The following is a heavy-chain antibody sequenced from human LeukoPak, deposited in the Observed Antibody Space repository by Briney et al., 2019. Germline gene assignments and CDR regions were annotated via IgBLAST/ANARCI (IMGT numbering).Heavy chain of an antibody. CDR3: AKGPTQVLRFLRDGKTYYMDV. D-gene: IGHD3-3*01. Sequence: GRSLRLSCAASGFTFSNYGMPWVRQAPGRGLECVAVIWYDGKHQYYADSVKGRFNISRDNPKNMLYLQMNSLRVEDTAVYYCAKGPTQVLRFLRDGKTYYMDVWGKGTSVLVSS. V-gene: IGHV3-33*06. CDR1: GFTFSNYG. CDR2: IWYDGKHQ. J-gene: IGHJ6*03.